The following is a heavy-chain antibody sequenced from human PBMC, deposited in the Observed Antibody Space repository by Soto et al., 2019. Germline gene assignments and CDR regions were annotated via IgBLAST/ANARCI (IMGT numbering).Heavy chain of an antibody. CDR2: INTGNGNT. CDR1: GYTFPIYG. CDR3: ARDNPLWFGELLGHCDY. Sequence: ASVKVSCKASGYTFPIYGIHWVRQAPGQRLEWMGWINTGNGNTKHSQKFQGRVTITRDTSASTAYMELSSLRSEDTAVYYCARDNPLWFGELLGHCDYWGQGTLVTVSS. J-gene: IGHJ4*02. V-gene: IGHV1-3*04. D-gene: IGHD3-10*01.